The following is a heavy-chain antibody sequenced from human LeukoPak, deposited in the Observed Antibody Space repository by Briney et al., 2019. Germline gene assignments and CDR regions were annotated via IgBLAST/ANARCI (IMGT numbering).Heavy chain of an antibody. D-gene: IGHD6-13*01. CDR3: ARELGGVRSSWSSPYYYGMDV. V-gene: IGHV3-48*03. CDR2: INSSGSTI. J-gene: IGHJ6*04. Sequence: GGSLRLSCAASGFTFSSYEMNWVRKAQGQGPEWVSNINSSGSTIYYADSVKGRFTISRDNATNSLYLQMNSLRAEDTAVCYCARELGGVRSSWSSPYYYGMDVWGKGTTVTVSS. CDR1: GFTFSSYE.